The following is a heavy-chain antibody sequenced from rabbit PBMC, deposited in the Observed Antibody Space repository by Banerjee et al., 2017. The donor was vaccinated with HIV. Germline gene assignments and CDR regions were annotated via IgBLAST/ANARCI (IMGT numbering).Heavy chain of an antibody. D-gene: IGHD8-1*01. CDR1: AFSFSNKYV. V-gene: IGHV1S40*01. Sequence: QSLEESGGDLVKPEGSLTLTCTASAFSFSNKYVMCWVRQAPGKGLEWIACINTSSGNTVYASWAKGRFTISKTSSTTVTLQMTSLTAADTATYLCARGAANNYWGAFDPWGPGTLVTVS. J-gene: IGHJ2*01. CDR2: INTSSGNT. CDR3: ARGAANNYWGAFDP.